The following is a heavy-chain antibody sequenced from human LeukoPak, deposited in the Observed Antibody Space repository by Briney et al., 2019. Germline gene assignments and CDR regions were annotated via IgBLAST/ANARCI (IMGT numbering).Heavy chain of an antibody. Sequence: PSETLSLTCAVYGGSFSGYYRSWIRQPPGKGLEWIGEINHSRNTNYNPSLKSRVTISVDTSKNQFSLKVSSVTAADTAVYYCARARRDSGYYNVDYWGQGALVTVSS. CDR2: INHSRNT. J-gene: IGHJ4*02. D-gene: IGHD3-3*01. CDR1: GGSFSGYY. CDR3: ARARRDSGYYNVDY. V-gene: IGHV4-34*01.